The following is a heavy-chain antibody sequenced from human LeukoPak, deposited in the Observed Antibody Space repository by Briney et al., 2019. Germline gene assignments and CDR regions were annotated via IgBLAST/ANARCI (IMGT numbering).Heavy chain of an antibody. CDR2: VHLDGRT. Sequence: SETLSLTCGVSGGSITTTNWWTWVRQPPGKGLEWVGEVHLDGRTNYNPSLESRLTISVDLSESHISLRLTSVTAADTAVYYCAREGGFYRPLDYSGQGTLVTVSS. J-gene: IGHJ4*02. D-gene: IGHD3-3*01. V-gene: IGHV4-4*02. CDR3: AREGGFYRPLDY. CDR1: GGSITTTNW.